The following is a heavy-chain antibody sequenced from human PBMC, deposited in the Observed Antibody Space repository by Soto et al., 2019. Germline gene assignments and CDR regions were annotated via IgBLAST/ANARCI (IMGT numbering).Heavy chain of an antibody. V-gene: IGHV1-18*01. CDR2: INADYGNT. Sequence: QAQLVQSGAEVRKPGASVKVSCKASGYTFYSHSISWVRQAPGQGLEWMGRINADYGNTQYAQKFRGRVTMTTDTSQTTVYMEWTHLKSNDQAVFIGGRAIRGASTCGRTVGAKGPT. D-gene: IGHD3-10*01. J-gene: IGHJ6*03. CDR3: GRAIRGASTCGRTV. CDR1: GYTFYSHS.